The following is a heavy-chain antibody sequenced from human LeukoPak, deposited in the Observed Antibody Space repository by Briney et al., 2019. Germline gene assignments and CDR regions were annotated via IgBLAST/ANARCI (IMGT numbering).Heavy chain of an antibody. J-gene: IGHJ4*02. CDR3: SRAPSFDF. CDR2: ISSRATSI. CDR1: GFTFSDAW. Sequence: GGSLRLSCAASGFTFSDAWMNWVRQTPGKGLEWVSSISSRATSIYYSDSVKGRFTISRDNAKNTAYLQMNSLRAEDTAVYFCSRAPSFDFWGQGILVTVSS. V-gene: IGHV3-21*01.